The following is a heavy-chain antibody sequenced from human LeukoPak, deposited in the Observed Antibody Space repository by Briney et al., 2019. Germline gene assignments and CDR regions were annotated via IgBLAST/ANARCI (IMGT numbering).Heavy chain of an antibody. CDR1: GGSVSSGSYY. V-gene: IGHV4-61*01. CDR3: ARDRGWATVTSTYWYFDL. CDR2: IHNSGST. J-gene: IGHJ2*01. D-gene: IGHD4-17*01. Sequence: SETLSLTCTVSGGSVSSGSYYWSWIRQPPGKGLEWIGYIHNSGSTNYNPSLKSRVSISVDTSKNQFSLKLTSVTAADTAVYYCARDRGWATVTSTYWYFDLWGRGTLVTVSS.